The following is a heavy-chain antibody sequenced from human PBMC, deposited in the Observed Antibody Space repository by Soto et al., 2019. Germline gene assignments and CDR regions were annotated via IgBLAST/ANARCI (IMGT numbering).Heavy chain of an antibody. V-gene: IGHV3-9*01. D-gene: IGHD3-22*01. CDR1: GFTFDDYA. J-gene: IGHJ3*02. CDR2: ISWNSGSI. CDR3: EKERTQGLGYYPDFDI. Sequence: GGSLRLSCAASGFTFDDYAMHWFLQAPGKGLEWVSGISWNSGSIGYADSVKGRFTISRDNAKNSLYLQMNSLRAEDTALYYCEKERTQGLGYYPDFDIWGQGTMVTVSS.